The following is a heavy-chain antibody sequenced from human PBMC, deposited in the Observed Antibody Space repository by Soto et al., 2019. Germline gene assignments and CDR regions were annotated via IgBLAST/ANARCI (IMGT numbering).Heavy chain of an antibody. J-gene: IGHJ4*02. CDR2: INAGNGNT. CDR1: GYTFTSYA. D-gene: IGHD6-19*01. Sequence: QVQLVQSGAEVKKPGASVKVSCKASGYTFTSYAMQWVRQAPGQRLEWMGWINAGNGNTKYSQKFQGRVTITSDTSASTDYMEPSSLRSEDTAVYYCARDLGGWTDYWGQGTLVTVSS. V-gene: IGHV1-3*01. CDR3: ARDLGGWTDY.